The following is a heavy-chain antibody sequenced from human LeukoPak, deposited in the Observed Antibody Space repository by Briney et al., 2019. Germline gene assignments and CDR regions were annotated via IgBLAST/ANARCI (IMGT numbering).Heavy chain of an antibody. CDR2: ISYNSGSV. D-gene: IGHD3-3*01. J-gene: IGHJ6*02. CDR1: GFTFDDYA. CDR3: AKAPYYDFNYSMDV. Sequence: AGGSLRLSCAASGFTFDDYAMHWVRQAPAKGLEWVSGISYNSGSVGYADSVRGRFIVSRDNARNLLYLQMNSLRAEDTALYFCAKAPYYDFNYSMDVWGQGTTVIVSS. V-gene: IGHV3-9*01.